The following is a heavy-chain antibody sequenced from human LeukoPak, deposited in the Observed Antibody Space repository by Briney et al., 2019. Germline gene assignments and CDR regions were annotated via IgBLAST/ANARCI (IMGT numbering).Heavy chain of an antibody. CDR2: IHQDGNEK. CDR1: GFTFSTYW. CDR3: ARDQEGGAGSCYFDF. Sequence: PGGSLRLSCAASGFTFSTYWMSWVRQAPGKGLEWVANIHQDGNEKYYVDSVKGRFTISRDNAKNSLYLQMDSLRVDDTAIYYCARDQEGGAGSCYFDFWGQGALVTVSS. V-gene: IGHV3-7*01. D-gene: IGHD2-15*01. J-gene: IGHJ4*02.